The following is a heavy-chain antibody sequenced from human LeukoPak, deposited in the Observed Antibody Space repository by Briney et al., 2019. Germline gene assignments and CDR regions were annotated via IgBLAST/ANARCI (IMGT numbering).Heavy chain of an antibody. CDR1: GFTFSTYG. D-gene: IGHD6-13*01. V-gene: IGHV3-23*01. CDR3: AKDRQQLANLEY. Sequence: PGGSLRLSCAATGFTFSTYGMTWVRQAPRKGLEWVSGIGGSGDSTYYADSVKGRFTISRDNSKNTVYLQMNSLRAEDTAVYYCAKDRQQLANLEYWGQGTLVTVSS. CDR2: IGGSGDST. J-gene: IGHJ4*02.